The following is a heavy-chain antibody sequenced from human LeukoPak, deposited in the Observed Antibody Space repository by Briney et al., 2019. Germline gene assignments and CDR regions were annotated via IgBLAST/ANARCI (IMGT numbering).Heavy chain of an antibody. J-gene: IGHJ3*02. CDR3: ARVLSTSFKSYGFDI. Sequence: SETLSLTCTVSGGSISSYYWSWIRQSAGKGPEWIGRIYSSGTTNYNPSLKSRVTMSVDTSKNQFSLKLTSMTAADTAVYYCARVLSTSFKSYGFDIWGQGTVVTVSS. CDR1: GGSISSYY. V-gene: IGHV4-4*07. CDR2: IYSSGTT. D-gene: IGHD2-2*01.